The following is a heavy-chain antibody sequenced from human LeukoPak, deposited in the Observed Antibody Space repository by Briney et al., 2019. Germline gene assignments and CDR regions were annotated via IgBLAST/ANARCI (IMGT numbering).Heavy chain of an antibody. CDR3: AMGLDQLFDY. D-gene: IGHD2-2*01. V-gene: IGHV3-30*02. J-gene: IGHJ4*02. Sequence: PGGSLRLSCAASGFTFSSYGMHWVRQAPGKGLEWVAFIRYDGSNKYYADSVKGRFTISRDNSKNTLYLQMSSLRAEDTAVYYCAMGLDQLFDYWGQGTLVTVSS. CDR1: GFTFSSYG. CDR2: IRYDGSNK.